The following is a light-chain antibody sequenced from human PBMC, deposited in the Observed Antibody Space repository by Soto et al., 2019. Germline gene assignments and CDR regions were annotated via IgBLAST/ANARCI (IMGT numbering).Light chain of an antibody. J-gene: IGLJ2*01. Sequence: QSVLTQPPSVSEAPRQRVTISCSGSSSNIGNNPVNWYQQFPGKDPKLLIYYDDMLYSGVSDRFSGSKSGTSASLAISGLQSEDEADYYCASWDANLNGPVFGRGTKLTVL. CDR1: SSNIGNNP. CDR3: ASWDANLNGPV. V-gene: IGLV1-36*01. CDR2: YDD.